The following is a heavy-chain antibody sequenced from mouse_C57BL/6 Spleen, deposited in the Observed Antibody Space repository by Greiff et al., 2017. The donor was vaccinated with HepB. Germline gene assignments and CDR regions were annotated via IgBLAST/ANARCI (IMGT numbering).Heavy chain of an antibody. Sequence: EVKLMESGAELVRPGASVKLSCTASGFNIKDDYMHWVKQRPEQGLEWIGWIDPENGDTEYASKFPGKATITADTSSNTAYLQLSSLTSEDTAVYYCTTRVSTRVTTELAYWGQGTRVTVSA. D-gene: IGHD2-2*01. CDR3: TTRVSTRVTTELAY. J-gene: IGHJ3*01. CDR1: GFNIKDDY. CDR2: IDPENGDT. V-gene: IGHV14-4*01.